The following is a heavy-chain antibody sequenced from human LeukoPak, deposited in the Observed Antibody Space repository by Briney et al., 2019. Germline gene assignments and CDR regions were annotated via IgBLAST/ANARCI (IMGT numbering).Heavy chain of an antibody. CDR1: GGSFSGYY. Sequence: PSETLSLTCAVYGGSFSGYYWSWIRQPPGKGLEWIGEINHSGSTNYNPSLKSRVTISVDTSKNQFSLKLSSVIAADTAVYYCARPRKQWLVRALDYWGQGTLVTVSS. CDR2: INHSGST. CDR3: ARPRKQWLVRALDY. J-gene: IGHJ4*02. D-gene: IGHD6-19*01. V-gene: IGHV4-34*01.